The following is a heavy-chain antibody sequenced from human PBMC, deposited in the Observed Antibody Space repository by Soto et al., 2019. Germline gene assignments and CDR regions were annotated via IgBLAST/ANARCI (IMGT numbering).Heavy chain of an antibody. Sequence: QPGGSLRLSCAASGFTFSSYAMSWVRQAPGKGLEWVSAISGSGGSTYYADSVKGRFTISRDNSKNTLYLQMNSLRAEDTAVYYCAKKQIGVVVPAAFRFDPWGRGTLVTVSS. CDR1: GFTFSSYA. D-gene: IGHD2-2*01. V-gene: IGHV3-23*01. CDR2: ISGSGGST. CDR3: AKKQIGVVVPAAFRFDP. J-gene: IGHJ5*02.